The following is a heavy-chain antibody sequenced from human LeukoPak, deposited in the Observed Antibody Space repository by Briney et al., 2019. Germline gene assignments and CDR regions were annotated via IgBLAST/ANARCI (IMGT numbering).Heavy chain of an antibody. CDR2: IYYSGST. CDR3: ARARQGYCSSTSCYSFDY. CDR1: GYSISSGYY. V-gene: IGHV4-61*01. D-gene: IGHD2-2*02. J-gene: IGHJ4*02. Sequence: PSETLSLTCTVSGYSISSGYYWSWIRQPPGKGLEWIGYIYYSGSTNYNPSLKSRVTISVDTSKNQFSLKLSSVTAADTAVYYCARARQGYCSSTSCYSFDYWGQGTLVTVSS.